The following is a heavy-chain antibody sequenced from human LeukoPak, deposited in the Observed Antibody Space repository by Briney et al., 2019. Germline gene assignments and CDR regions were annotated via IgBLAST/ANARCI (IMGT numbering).Heavy chain of an antibody. CDR1: GFTFSSYW. Sequence: GGSLRLSCAASGFTFSSYWMHWVRQAPGKGLEWVGRIKSKTDGGTTDYAAPVKGRFTISRDDSKNTLYLQMNSLKTEDTAVYYCTTNEITMIVVVPDAFDIWGQGTMVTVSS. CDR2: IKSKTDGGTT. D-gene: IGHD3-22*01. J-gene: IGHJ3*02. CDR3: TTNEITMIVVVPDAFDI. V-gene: IGHV3-15*01.